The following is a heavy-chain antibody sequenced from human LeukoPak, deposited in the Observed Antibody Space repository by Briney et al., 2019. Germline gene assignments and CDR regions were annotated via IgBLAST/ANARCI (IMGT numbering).Heavy chain of an antibody. J-gene: IGHJ4*02. V-gene: IGHV4-59*01. CDR1: GGSISSYY. Sequence: SENLSLTCTVSGGSISSYYWSWIRQPPGKGLEWIGYNYYTGSTNNTSLKSRVTISLDTSKNQFSLKLSSVTAADTAVYYCARAGSYRGYFDYWGQGTLVTVSS. CDR2: NYYTGST. D-gene: IGHD1-26*01. CDR3: ARAGSYRGYFDY.